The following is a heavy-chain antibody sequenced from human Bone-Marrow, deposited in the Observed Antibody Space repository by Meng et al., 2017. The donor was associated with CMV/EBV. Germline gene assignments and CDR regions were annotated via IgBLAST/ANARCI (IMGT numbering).Heavy chain of an antibody. CDR1: GGTFSTYA. V-gene: IGHV1-2*02. CDR3: ARRVASVVAGSLDY. D-gene: IGHD2-15*01. CDR2: INPNSGGT. J-gene: IGHJ4*02. Sequence: ASVKVSCKTSGGTFSTYAINWVRQAPGQGLEWMGWINPNSGGTNYAQKFQGRVTMTRDTSISTAYMELSRLRSDDTAVYYCARRVASVVAGSLDYWGQGTLVTVSS.